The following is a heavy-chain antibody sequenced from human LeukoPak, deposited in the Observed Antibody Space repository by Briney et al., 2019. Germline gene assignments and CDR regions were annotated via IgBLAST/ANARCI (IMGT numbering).Heavy chain of an antibody. V-gene: IGHV3-15*01. J-gene: IGHJ4*02. D-gene: IGHD3-10*01. CDR3: TTEYTSGNPY. CDR2: IKSKDDGGTR. Sequence: GGSLRLSCAASGLTFSSAWMSWVRQAPGKGLEWVCRIKSKDDGGTRDYAAPVKVRFTISRDDSKNTLYLQMKSLKTEDTAVYYCTTEYTSGNPYWGQGTLVTVSS. CDR1: GLTFSSAW.